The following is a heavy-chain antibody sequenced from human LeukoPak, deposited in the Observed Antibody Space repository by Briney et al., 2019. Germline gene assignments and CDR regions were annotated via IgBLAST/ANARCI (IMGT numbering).Heavy chain of an antibody. CDR1: GGSFSGYY. CDR2: INHSGST. CDR3: ARSRGGYGDYGSWFDP. V-gene: IGHV4-34*01. Sequence: SETLSLTCAVYGGSFSGYYWSWIRQPPGKGLEWIGEINHSGSTNYNPSLKSRVTISVDTSKNQFSLRLSSVTAADTAVYYCARSRGGYGDYGSWFDPWGQGILVTVSS. J-gene: IGHJ5*02. D-gene: IGHD4-17*01.